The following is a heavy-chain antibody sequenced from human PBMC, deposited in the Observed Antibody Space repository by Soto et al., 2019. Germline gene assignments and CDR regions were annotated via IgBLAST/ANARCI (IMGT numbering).Heavy chain of an antibody. CDR2: IIPIFGTA. CDR3: ARVSGGIVVVPAAPGDYYYYGMDV. Sequence: RASVKVSCKASGGTFSSYAISWVRQAPGQGLEWMGGIIPIFGTANYAQKFQGRVTITADESTSTAYMELSSLRSEDTAVYYCARVSGGIVVVPAAPGDYYYYGMDVWG. D-gene: IGHD2-2*01. CDR1: GGTFSSYA. J-gene: IGHJ6*02. V-gene: IGHV1-69*13.